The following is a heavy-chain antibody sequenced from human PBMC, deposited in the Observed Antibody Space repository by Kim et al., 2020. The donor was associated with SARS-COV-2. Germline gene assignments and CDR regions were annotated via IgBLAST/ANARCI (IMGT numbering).Heavy chain of an antibody. CDR1: LCTFSSYA. V-gene: IGHV3-30-3*01. D-gene: IGHD4-17*01. Sequence: GGSLRLSCAAPLCTFSSYAMHWVRQAPGKGLEWVAVISYDGSNKYYADSVKGRFTISRDNSKNTLYLQMNSLRAEDTAVYYCARDLLSPYGDLVYWGQGTLVTVSS. CDR2: ISYDGSNK. CDR3: ARDLLSPYGDLVY. J-gene: IGHJ4*02.